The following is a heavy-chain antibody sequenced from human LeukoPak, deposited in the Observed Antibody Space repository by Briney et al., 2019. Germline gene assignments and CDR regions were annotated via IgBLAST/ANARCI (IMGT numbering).Heavy chain of an antibody. Sequence: AMSWVRQARGKGRGWVSAVVGSGGSTYYADPVQGRFTISRHNSKNTMYLQMNSLRAEYTAVYYCAKDREITFGGVIVHFDYWGQGTLVTVSS. CDR2: VVGSGGST. CDR1: A. J-gene: IGHJ4*02. D-gene: IGHD3-16*02. CDR3: AKDREITFGGVIVHFDY. V-gene: IGHV3-23*01.